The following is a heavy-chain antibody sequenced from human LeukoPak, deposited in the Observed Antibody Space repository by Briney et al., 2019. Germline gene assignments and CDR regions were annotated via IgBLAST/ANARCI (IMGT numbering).Heavy chain of an antibody. CDR3: ARDLRSVSGPYVDVFDI. Sequence: ASVKVSCRGSGYTFTRYGISRVRQAPGDGLEWMGWISTYDDGRSNAQKFQGRVTLTTDISTNTAYMELTSLRSDDTAMYYCARDLRSVSGPYVDVFDIWGQGTLVTVSS. D-gene: IGHD3-10*01. V-gene: IGHV1-18*01. J-gene: IGHJ3*02. CDR2: ISTYDDGR. CDR1: GYTFTRYG.